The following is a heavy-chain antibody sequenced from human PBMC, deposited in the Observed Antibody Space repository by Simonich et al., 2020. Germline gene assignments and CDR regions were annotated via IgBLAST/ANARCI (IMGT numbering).Heavy chain of an antibody. CDR3: ARDYSNYDAFDI. V-gene: IGHV3-74*01. Sequence: EVQLVESGGGLVQPGGSLRLSCAASGFTFSSYGMHGVRQAPGKGLVGVSRINSDGSSTSYADSVKGRFTISRDNAKNTLYLQMNSLRAEDTAVYYCARDYSNYDAFDIWGQGTMVTVSS. J-gene: IGHJ3*02. D-gene: IGHD4-4*01. CDR2: INSDGSST. CDR1: GFTFSSYG.